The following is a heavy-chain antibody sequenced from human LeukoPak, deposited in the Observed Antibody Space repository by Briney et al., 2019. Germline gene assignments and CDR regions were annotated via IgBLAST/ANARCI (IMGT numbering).Heavy chain of an antibody. Sequence: GGSLGLSCAASGFTFRNYVIHWVRQAPGKGLEWVAVTSSDLNVKLYADSVKGRFTISRDNSRSTLYLQMNSLRIEDTAVYYCAREFAGPRRGYAMDVWGQGTTVTVSS. V-gene: IGHV3-30-3*01. J-gene: IGHJ6*02. D-gene: IGHD3-10*01. CDR3: AREFAGPRRGYAMDV. CDR1: GFTFRNYV. CDR2: TSSDLNVK.